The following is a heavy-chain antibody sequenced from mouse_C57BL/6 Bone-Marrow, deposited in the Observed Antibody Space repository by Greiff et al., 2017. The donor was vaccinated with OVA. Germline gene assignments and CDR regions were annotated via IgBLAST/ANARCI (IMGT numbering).Heavy chain of an antibody. CDR3: ASLYYDYYGDYYAKGY. Sequence: VQLQQSGAELARPGASVKLSCKASGYTFTSYGISWVKQSTGQGLEWIGVIYPRSGNTYYHEKFKGKATLTADKSSSTAYMELRSLTSEDSAVYCCASLYYDYYGDYYAKGYGGQGTSVTVS. CDR2: IYPRSGNT. J-gene: IGHJ4*01. CDR1: GYTFTSYG. D-gene: IGHD2-4*01. V-gene: IGHV1-81*01.